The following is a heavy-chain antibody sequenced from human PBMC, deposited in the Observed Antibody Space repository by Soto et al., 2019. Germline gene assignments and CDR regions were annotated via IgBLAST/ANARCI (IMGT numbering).Heavy chain of an antibody. Sequence: EVQLVESGGGLVKPGGSLRLSCAASGFTFSNAWMNWVRQAPGKGLEWVGRIKSKTDGVTTDYAAPVKGRFTISSDDSKNTLYLQMNSMKTEDTDVYYCTTAAALGYCGSTSCNRRKFDFYYYGMDVWGQGTTVTVSS. CDR3: TTAAALGYCGSTSCNRRKFDFYYYGMDV. CDR2: IKSKTDGVTT. J-gene: IGHJ6*02. V-gene: IGHV3-15*07. D-gene: IGHD2-2*01. CDR1: GFTFSNAW.